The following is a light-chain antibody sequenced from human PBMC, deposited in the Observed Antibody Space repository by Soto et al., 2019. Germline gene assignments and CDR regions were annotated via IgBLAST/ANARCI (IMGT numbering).Light chain of an antibody. V-gene: IGKV4-1*01. CDR2: WAS. CDR3: QQYYSTPPIT. CDR1: QSVLYSSNNKNY. Sequence: DIVMTQSPDSLAVSLGERATINCKSSQSVLYSSNNKNYLAWYQQKPGQPPKLLIYWASTRESGVPDRFSGSGSWTDFNLTISSLQAEDVAVYYCQQYYSTPPITFGQGTRLEIK. J-gene: IGKJ5*01.